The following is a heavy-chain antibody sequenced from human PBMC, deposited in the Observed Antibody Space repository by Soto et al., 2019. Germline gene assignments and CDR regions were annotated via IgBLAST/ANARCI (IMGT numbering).Heavy chain of an antibody. D-gene: IGHD3-10*01. CDR1: GFTFSSYG. CDR3: ARGVGRYYYGSGSSSNDSWFDP. CDR2: IWYDGSNK. J-gene: IGHJ5*02. Sequence: QVQLVESGGGVVQPGRSLRLSCAASGFTFSSYGMHWVRQAPGKGLEWVAVIWYDGSNKYYADSVKGRFTISRDNSKNTLYLQMNSLRAEDTAVYYCARGVGRYYYGSGSSSNDSWFDPWGQGTLVTVSS. V-gene: IGHV3-33*01.